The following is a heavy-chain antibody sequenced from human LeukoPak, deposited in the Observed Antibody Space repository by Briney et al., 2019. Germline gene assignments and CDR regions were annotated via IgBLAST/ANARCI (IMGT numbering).Heavy chain of an antibody. D-gene: IGHD2-21*01. CDR2: ISYDGSNK. CDR3: VDLWFRIKAVS. V-gene: IGHV3-30*14. J-gene: IGHJ3*01. CDR1: GFTFSSYA. Sequence: GGSLRLSCAASGFTFSSYAMHWVRQAPGKGLEWVAIISYDGSNKYYADSVKGRFTTSRDNSKNTLFLQMSSLRAEDTAVYYCVDLWFRIKAVSWGQGTMVTVSS.